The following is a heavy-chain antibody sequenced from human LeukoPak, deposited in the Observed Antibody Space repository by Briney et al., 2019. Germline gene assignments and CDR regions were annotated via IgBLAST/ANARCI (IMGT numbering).Heavy chain of an antibody. CDR1: GFTFSSYA. D-gene: IGHD3-3*01. J-gene: IGHJ4*02. CDR3: ARETRDYDLLGAFDY. CDR2: IPYDGSNK. Sequence: GGSLRLSCAASGFTFSSYAMHWVRQAPGKGLEWVAVIPYDGSNKYYADSVKGRFTISRDNSKNTLYLQMNSLRAEDTAVYYCARETRDYDLLGAFDYWGQGTLVTVSS. V-gene: IGHV3-30-3*01.